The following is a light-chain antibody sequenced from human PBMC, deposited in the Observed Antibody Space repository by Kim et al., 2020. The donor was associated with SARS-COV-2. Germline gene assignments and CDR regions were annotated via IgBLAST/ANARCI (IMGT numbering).Light chain of an antibody. Sequence: EIVLTQSPGTLSLSPGERAALSCRASQSARSSYLAWYQQKPGQAPRLLIYRASSRATGIPDRFSGSGSGTDFTLTISRLEPEDFAVYYCQQYGNSRTFGQGTKVDIK. CDR2: RAS. CDR1: QSARSSY. V-gene: IGKV3-20*01. CDR3: QQYGNSRT. J-gene: IGKJ1*01.